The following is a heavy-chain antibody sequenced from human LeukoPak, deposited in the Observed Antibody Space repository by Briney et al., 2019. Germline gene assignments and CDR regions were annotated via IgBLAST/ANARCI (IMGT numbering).Heavy chain of an antibody. V-gene: IGHV3-23*01. D-gene: IGHD3-3*01. Sequence: GGSLRLSCVASGFSFSTYWMHWVRQAPGKGLEWVSAISGSGGSTYYADSVKGRFTISRDNSKNTLYLQMNSLRAEDTAVYYCARGDYDFWSGYYWLDYWGQGTLVTVSS. CDR2: ISGSGGST. J-gene: IGHJ4*02. CDR1: GFSFSTYW. CDR3: ARGDYDFWSGYYWLDY.